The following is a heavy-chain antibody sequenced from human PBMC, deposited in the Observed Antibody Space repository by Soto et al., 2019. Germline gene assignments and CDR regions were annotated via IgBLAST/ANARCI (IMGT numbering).Heavy chain of an antibody. Sequence: QLQLQESGPGLVKPSETLSLTCTVSGGSISSSSYYWGWIRQPPGKGLEWIGSIYYSGSTYYNPSLKSRVTISVDTSKNQFALNLSSVTAAYTAVYYCASKSYDPSWLTFDIWGQGTMVTVSS. V-gene: IGHV4-39*01. D-gene: IGHD3-22*01. CDR2: IYYSGST. CDR1: GGSISSSSYY. J-gene: IGHJ3*02. CDR3: ASKSYDPSWLTFDI.